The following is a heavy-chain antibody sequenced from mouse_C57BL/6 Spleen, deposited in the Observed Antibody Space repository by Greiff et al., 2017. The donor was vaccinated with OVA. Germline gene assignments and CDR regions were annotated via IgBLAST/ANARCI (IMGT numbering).Heavy chain of an antibody. J-gene: IGHJ3*01. CDR2: IDPSDSYT. CDR3: AREGAY. Sequence: VQLQQSGAELVKPGASVKLSCKASGYTFTSYWMQWVKQRPGQGLEWIGEIDPSDSYTNYNQKFKGKATLTVDTSSSTAYMQLSSLTSEDSAVYYCAREGAYWGQGTLVTVSA. V-gene: IGHV1-50*01. CDR1: GYTFTSYW.